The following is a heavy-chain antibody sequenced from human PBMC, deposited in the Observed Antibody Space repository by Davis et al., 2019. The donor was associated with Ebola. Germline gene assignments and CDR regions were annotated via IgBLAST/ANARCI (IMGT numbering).Heavy chain of an antibody. Sequence: SLRLSCAASGFTFDDYAMHWVRQAPGKGLQWVSGISWNSGNIAYADSVKGRFTISRDNANNSLYLQMNTLRAEDTALYYCAKGRVEMATVTVDAFDIWGQGTMVTVSS. J-gene: IGHJ3*02. D-gene: IGHD5-24*01. CDR3: AKGRVEMATVTVDAFDI. V-gene: IGHV3-9*01. CDR2: ISWNSGNI. CDR1: GFTFDDYA.